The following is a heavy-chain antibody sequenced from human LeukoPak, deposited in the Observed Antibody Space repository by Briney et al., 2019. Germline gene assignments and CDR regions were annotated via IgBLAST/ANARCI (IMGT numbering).Heavy chain of an antibody. V-gene: IGHV1-2*02. CDR2: INPNSGGT. J-gene: IGHJ1*01. CDR1: GYTFTSYY. Sequence: ASVKVSCKASGYTFTSYYMHWVRQAPGQGLEWMGWINPNSGGTNYAQKFQGRVTMTRDTSISTAYMELSRLRSDDTAVYYCARVGIAAAGTGYFQHWGQGTLVAVSS. D-gene: IGHD6-13*01. CDR3: ARVGIAAAGTGYFQH.